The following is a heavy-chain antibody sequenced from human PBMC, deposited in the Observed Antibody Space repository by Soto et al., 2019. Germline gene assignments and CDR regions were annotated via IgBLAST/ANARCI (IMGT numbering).Heavy chain of an antibody. CDR2: IYPGDSDT. CDR3: ARTSSQTYGGPTANFDY. Sequence: PGESLKISCKGSGYSFTSYWIGWVRQMPGKGLEWMGIIYPGDSDTRYSPSFQGRVTISADKSISTAYLQWSSLKASDTAMYYCARTSSQTYGGPTANFDYWGQGTLVTVSS. D-gene: IGHD4-17*01. J-gene: IGHJ4*02. CDR1: GYSFTSYW. V-gene: IGHV5-51*01.